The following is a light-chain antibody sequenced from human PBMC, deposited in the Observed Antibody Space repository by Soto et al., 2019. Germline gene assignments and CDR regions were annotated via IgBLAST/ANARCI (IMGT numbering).Light chain of an antibody. J-gene: IGLJ3*02. CDR2: DVT. CDR1: SSDVGAYNY. CDR3: CSYAGSSLWV. Sequence: QSALTQPRSVSGSPGQSVTISCTGTSSDVGAYNYVSWYQHHPGKAPKLVIYDVTKRPSGVPDRFACSKSGNTASLTISGLQAEDEADYYCCSYAGSSLWVFGGGTKLTVL. V-gene: IGLV2-11*01.